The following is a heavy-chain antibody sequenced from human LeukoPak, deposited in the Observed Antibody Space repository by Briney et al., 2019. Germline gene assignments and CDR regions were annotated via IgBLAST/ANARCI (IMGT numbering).Heavy chain of an antibody. V-gene: IGHV4-59*08. D-gene: IGHD7-27*01. J-gene: IGHJ4*02. CDR3: ARHGLGTSKSLFDY. CDR2: IYYSGST. CDR1: GGSISSYY. Sequence: SETLSLTCTVSGGSISSYYWSWIRQPPGKGLEWIGYIYYSGSTYYNPSLKSRVTISVDTSKNQFSLKLSSVTAADTAVYYCARHGLGTSKSLFDYWGQGTLVTVSS.